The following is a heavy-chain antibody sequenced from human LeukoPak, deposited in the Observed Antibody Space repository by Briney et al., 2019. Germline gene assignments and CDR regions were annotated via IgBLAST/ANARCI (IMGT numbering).Heavy chain of an antibody. CDR2: ISYDGSNK. Sequence: GGSLRLSCGASGFTFSSYGMHWVRQAPGKGLEWVAVISYDGSNKYYADSVKGRFTISRDNSKNTLYLQMNSLRAEDTAVYYCARGTAMVMGALDYWGQGTLVTVSS. CDR1: GFTFSSYG. CDR3: ARGTAMVMGALDY. D-gene: IGHD5-18*01. V-gene: IGHV3-30*19. J-gene: IGHJ4*02.